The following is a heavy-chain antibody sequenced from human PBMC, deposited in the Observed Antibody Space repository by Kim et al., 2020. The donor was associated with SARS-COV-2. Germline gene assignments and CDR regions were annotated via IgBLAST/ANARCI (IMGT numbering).Heavy chain of an antibody. Sequence: SETLSLTCTVSGGSISSSSYYWGWIRQPPGKGLEWIGSIYYSGSTYYNPSLKSRVTISVDTSKNQFSLKLSSVTAADTAVYYCARRVVGATPFDYWGQGTLVTVSS. CDR2: IYYSGST. J-gene: IGHJ4*02. V-gene: IGHV4-39*01. D-gene: IGHD1-26*01. CDR3: ARRVVGATPFDY. CDR1: GGSISSSSYY.